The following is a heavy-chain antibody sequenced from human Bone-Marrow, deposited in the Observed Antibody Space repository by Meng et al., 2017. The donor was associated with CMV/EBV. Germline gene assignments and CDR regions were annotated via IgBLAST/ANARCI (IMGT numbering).Heavy chain of an antibody. CDR2: IRYDGSNK. CDR3: AKETTPYYYYYYGMDV. Sequence: GGSLRLSCAASGFTFSYYGMHWVRQAPGKGLEWVAFIRYDGSNKYYADSVKGRFTISRDNSKNTLYLQMNSLRAEDTAVYYCAKETTPYYYYYYGMDVWGQGTTVTVSS. V-gene: IGHV3-30*02. D-gene: IGHD4-17*01. CDR1: GFTFSYYG. J-gene: IGHJ6*02.